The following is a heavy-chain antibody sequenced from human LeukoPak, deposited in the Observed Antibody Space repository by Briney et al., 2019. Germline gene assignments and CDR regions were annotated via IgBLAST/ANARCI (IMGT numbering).Heavy chain of an antibody. J-gene: IGHJ6*03. D-gene: IGHD3-9*01. CDR2: INSDGSST. CDR1: GFTFSSYW. Sequence: PGGSLRLSCAASGFTFSSYWMHWVRQAPGKGLVWVSRINSDGSSTSYADSVKGRFTISRDNAKNTLYLQMNSLRAEDTAVYYCARGGGILTGYYLYYYYYYMDVWGKGTTVTVPS. CDR3: ARGGGILTGYYLYYYYYYMDV. V-gene: IGHV3-74*01.